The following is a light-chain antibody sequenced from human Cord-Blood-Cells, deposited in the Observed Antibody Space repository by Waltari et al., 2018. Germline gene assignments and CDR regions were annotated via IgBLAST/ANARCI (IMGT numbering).Light chain of an antibody. CDR1: SSDVGSYNL. J-gene: IGLJ3*02. Sequence: QSALTQPASVSGSPGQSITISCTGTSSDVGSYNLVSWYQQHPGKAPKLMIYEGSKRPSGVSNRLSGSKSXNTASXTISGLQAEDEADYYCCSYAGSSTLVFGGGTKLTVL. CDR3: CSYAGSSTLV. CDR2: EGS. V-gene: IGLV2-23*01.